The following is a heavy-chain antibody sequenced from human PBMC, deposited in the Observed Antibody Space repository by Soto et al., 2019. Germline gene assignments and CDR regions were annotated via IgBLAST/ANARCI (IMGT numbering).Heavy chain of an antibody. J-gene: IGHJ6*02. Sequence: QVQLQESGPGLVKPSETLSLTCIVSGGSISSHYWNWIRQPPGKGLEWIGYIYYSGRTNYNPSLKSRVTSSVDTSKGQFSLNLSSVTAADTDVYYCVSDGGGSYYYYYGMDVWGQGTTVTVSS. CDR1: GGSISSHY. CDR2: IYYSGRT. V-gene: IGHV4-59*11. CDR3: VSDGGGSYYYYYGMDV. D-gene: IGHD2-15*01.